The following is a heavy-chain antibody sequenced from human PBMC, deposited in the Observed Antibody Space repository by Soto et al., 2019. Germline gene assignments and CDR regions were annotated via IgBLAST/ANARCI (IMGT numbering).Heavy chain of an antibody. J-gene: IGHJ6*02. D-gene: IGHD2-2*01. CDR1: GYTFTGYY. V-gene: IGHV1-2*02. CDR2: INPNSGGT. Sequence: ASVKVSCKASGYTFTGYYMHWVRQAPGQGLEWMGWINPNSGGTNYAQEFQGRVTMTRDTSISTAYMELSRLRSDDAAVYYCARELCSSNRCYTNKTTCVYYYYGMDVWGQGTTATVSS. CDR3: ARELCSSNRCYTNKTTCVYYYYGMDV.